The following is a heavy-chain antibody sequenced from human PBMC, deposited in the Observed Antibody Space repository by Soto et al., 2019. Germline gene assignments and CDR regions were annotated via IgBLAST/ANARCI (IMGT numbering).Heavy chain of an antibody. D-gene: IGHD2-2*01. CDR2: TYHTGST. V-gene: IGHV4-31*03. Sequence: QVQLQESGPGLVKPSQTLSLTCTVSGCSISVGVYYWNWIRQLPGKGPEWIGYTYHTGSTYYNPSLESRVTISVDPSKNQFSLRLSSVTAADTAVYYCARIVNPDASLYFDYWGQGTLVTVSS. CDR1: GCSISVGVYY. J-gene: IGHJ4*02. CDR3: ARIVNPDASLYFDY.